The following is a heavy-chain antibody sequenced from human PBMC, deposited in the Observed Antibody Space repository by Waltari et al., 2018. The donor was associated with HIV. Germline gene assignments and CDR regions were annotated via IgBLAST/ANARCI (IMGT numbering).Heavy chain of an antibody. D-gene: IGHD3-10*01. J-gene: IGHJ4*03. CDR1: RDSLSSNTAA. CDR3: VRDSFGFDI. Sequence: QVRLQQSGPGVMKTSQTLSLTCDVSRDSLSSNTAAWNWVRWSPSGGLEWLGKTFYRSEWRVDYATLLKGRLSISVDISKNQFSLHLTSLIPEDTATYYCVRDSFGFDIWGQGT. V-gene: IGHV6-1*01. CDR2: TFYRSEWRV.